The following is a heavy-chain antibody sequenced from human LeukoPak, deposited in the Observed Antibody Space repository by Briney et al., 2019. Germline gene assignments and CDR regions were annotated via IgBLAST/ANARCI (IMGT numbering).Heavy chain of an antibody. D-gene: IGHD3-10*01. V-gene: IGHV3-33*01. CDR1: GFTFSSYG. CDR3: ARGYGSGRPDFDY. Sequence: GRALRLSCAASGFTFSSYGMHWVRQAPGKGLEWVAVIWYDGSNKYYADSVKGRFTISRDNSKNTLYLQMNSLRAEDTAVYYCARGYGSGRPDFDYWGQGTLVTGST. J-gene: IGHJ4*02. CDR2: IWYDGSNK.